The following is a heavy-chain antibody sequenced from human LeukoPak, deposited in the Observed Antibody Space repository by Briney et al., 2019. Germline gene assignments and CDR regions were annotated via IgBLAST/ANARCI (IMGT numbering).Heavy chain of an antibody. V-gene: IGHV3-7*01. J-gene: IGHJ3*01. D-gene: IGHD3-22*01. CDR1: GFTFSSYW. CDR2: IKQDGSEK. Sequence: PGGSLRLSCAASGFTFSSYWMSWVRQAPGKGLEWVANIKQDGSEKYYVDSVKGRFTISRDNAKNSLYLQMNSLRAEDTAVYYCARDCDPNYHYDSGGRLALDAFAVWGQGTVVTVSS. CDR3: ARDCDPNYHYDSGGRLALDAFAV.